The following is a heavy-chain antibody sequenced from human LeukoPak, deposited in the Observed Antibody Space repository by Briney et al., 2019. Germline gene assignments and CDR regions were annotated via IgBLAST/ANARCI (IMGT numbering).Heavy chain of an antibody. Sequence: RASVKVSCKASGYTFTGYYMHGVRQAPGQGLEWMGWINPNSGGTNYAQKFQGRVTMTRDTSISTAYMELSRLRSDDTAVYYCARDRGSSWPADYWGQGTLVTVSS. V-gene: IGHV1-2*02. CDR2: INPNSGGT. J-gene: IGHJ4*02. D-gene: IGHD6-13*01. CDR1: GYTFTGYY. CDR3: ARDRGSSWPADY.